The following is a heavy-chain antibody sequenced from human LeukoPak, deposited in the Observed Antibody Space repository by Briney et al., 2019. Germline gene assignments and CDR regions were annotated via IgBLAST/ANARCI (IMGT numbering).Heavy chain of an antibody. J-gene: IGHJ5*02. V-gene: IGHV4-61*02. D-gene: IGHD5-12*01. CDR3: ARDLGYGNWFDP. CDR1: GGSISSGSYY. CDR2: TYTSGST. Sequence: SQTLSLTCTVSGGSISSGSYYWSWIRQPAGTGLEWIGRTYTSGSTNYNPSLKSRVTISVDTSKNQFSLKLSSVTAADTAVYYCARDLGYGNWFDPWGQGTLVTVSS.